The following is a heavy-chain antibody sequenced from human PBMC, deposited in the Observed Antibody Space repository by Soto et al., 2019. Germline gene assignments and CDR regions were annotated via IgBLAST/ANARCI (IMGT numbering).Heavy chain of an antibody. CDR3: AKEGVASRDSSGYPHSFLDV. V-gene: IGHV3-23*01. D-gene: IGHD3-22*01. J-gene: IGHJ6*02. CDR1: GFTFSSYA. Sequence: GGSLRLSCAASGFTFSSYAMSWVRQAPGKGLEWVSAISGSGGSTYYADSVKGRFTISRDNSKTTLYLQMNSLRAEDTAVYYCAKEGVASRDSSGYPHSFLDVWGPGTTVTVSS. CDR2: ISGSGGST.